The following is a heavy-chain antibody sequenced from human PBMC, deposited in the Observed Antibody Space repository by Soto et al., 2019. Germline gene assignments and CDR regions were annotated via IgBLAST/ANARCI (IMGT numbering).Heavy chain of an antibody. CDR3: GRAKGGGRYSDYYYYGMDV. CDR2: INPSGCST. CDR1: GYTFPSYY. Sequence: ASVKVSCQASGYTFPSYYLLWVRQAPGQGLDWMEIINPSGCSTSYTQKFEGRDTMTRDTSTSTVDMELGSLRSEDTAVYYCGRAKGGGRYSDYYYYGMDVWGQGTTVTVSS. J-gene: IGHJ6*02. V-gene: IGHV1-46*01. D-gene: IGHD1-26*01.